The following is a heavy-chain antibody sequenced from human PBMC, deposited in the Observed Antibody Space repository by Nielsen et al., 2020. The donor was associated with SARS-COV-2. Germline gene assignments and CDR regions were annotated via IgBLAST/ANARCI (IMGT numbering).Heavy chain of an antibody. J-gene: IGHJ4*02. V-gene: IGHV4-39*01. CDR1: GGSISGSTFY. CDR2: IYYTGST. D-gene: IGHD3-16*02. CDR3: ANLYKSSREIFDI. Sequence: SETLSLTCTVSGGSISGSTFYWGWVRQPPGKGLEWIAAIYYTGSTYYTPSLKSRVTISVDTSKNQYSLKLSSVTAADTAVYYCANLYKSSREIFDIWGQGTLVTVSS.